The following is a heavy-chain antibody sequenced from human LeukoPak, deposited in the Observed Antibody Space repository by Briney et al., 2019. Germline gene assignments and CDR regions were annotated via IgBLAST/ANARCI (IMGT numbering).Heavy chain of an antibody. CDR1: GGSISTSNYY. J-gene: IGHJ5*02. Sequence: SETLSLTCSVSGGSISTSNYYWVWIRQSPEKGLEWIGSIFHNGNAFYSPSLQSRVTMSLDTSKNQFSLKLSSVTAADTAVYYCARVATGIAAAGYWFDPWGQGTLVTVSS. D-gene: IGHD6-13*01. CDR2: IFHNGNA. CDR3: ARVATGIAAAGYWFDP. V-gene: IGHV4-39*07.